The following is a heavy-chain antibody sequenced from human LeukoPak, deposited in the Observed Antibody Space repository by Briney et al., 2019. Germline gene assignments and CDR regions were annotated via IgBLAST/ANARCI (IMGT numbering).Heavy chain of an antibody. J-gene: IGHJ4*02. Sequence: GGSLRLSCAASGSTVSSNYMSWVRQAPGKGLEWVSVIYSGGSTYYADSVKGRFTISRDNSKNTLYLQMNSLRAEDTAVYYCARDFGPPAGTPDYWGQGTLVTVSS. CDR3: ARDFGPPAGTPDY. D-gene: IGHD6-13*01. CDR2: IYSGGST. CDR1: GSTVSSNY. V-gene: IGHV3-66*01.